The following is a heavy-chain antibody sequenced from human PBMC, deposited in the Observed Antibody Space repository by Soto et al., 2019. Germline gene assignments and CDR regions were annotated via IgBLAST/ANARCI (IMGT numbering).Heavy chain of an antibody. V-gene: IGHV1-69*01. CDR1: GGTFSSYA. CDR2: ITPIFGTA. D-gene: IGHD6-13*01. J-gene: IGHJ6*02. Sequence: QVQLVQSGAEVKKPGSSVKVSCKASGGTFSSYAISWVRQAPGQGLEWMGGITPIFGTANYAQKFQGRVTITADESTSTAYMELSSLRSEDTAVYYCAREPAPNYSSSWSVDVNYYYYYGMDVWGQGTTVTVSS. CDR3: AREPAPNYSSSWSVDVNYYYYYGMDV.